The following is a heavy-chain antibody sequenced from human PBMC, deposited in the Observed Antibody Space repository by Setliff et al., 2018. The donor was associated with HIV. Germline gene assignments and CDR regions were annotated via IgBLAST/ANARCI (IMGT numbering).Heavy chain of an antibody. CDR2: ILHDGSDK. J-gene: IGHJ4*02. D-gene: IGHD2-15*01. CDR3: AKDRGCSV. CDR1: GFTFSSYG. Sequence: PGGSLRLSCVASGFTFSSYGMHWVRQAPGKGLEWVAFILHDGSDKDCSDSVKGRFTISRHNSKNTLYLHMNSLRAEDTAVYYCAKDRGCSVWGQGTLVTVSS. V-gene: IGHV3-30*02.